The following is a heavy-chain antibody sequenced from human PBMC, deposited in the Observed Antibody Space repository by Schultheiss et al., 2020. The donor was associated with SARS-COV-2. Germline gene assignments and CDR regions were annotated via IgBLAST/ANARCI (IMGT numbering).Heavy chain of an antibody. D-gene: IGHD6-19*01. V-gene: IGHV4-61*02. CDR3: ARVGLAVAGILGC. Sequence: SETLSLTCTVSGGSISSGSYYWSWIRQPAGKGLEWIGRIYTSGSTNYNPSLKSRVTISVDTSKNQFSLKLSSVTAADTAVYYCARVGLAVAGILGCWGQGTLVTVSS. CDR2: IYTSGST. J-gene: IGHJ4*02. CDR1: GGSISSGSYY.